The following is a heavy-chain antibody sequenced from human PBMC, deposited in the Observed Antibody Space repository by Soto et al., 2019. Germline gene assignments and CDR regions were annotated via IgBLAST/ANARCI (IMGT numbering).Heavy chain of an antibody. CDR2: INPSGGST. V-gene: IGHV1-46*01. Sequence: QVQLVQSGAEVKKPGASVKVSCKASGYTFTSYYMHWVRQAPGQGLEWMGIINPSGGSTSYAQKFQGRVTMTRDTSTSTVYMELSSLRSEDTAVYYCTRQQLATNWCDPWGQGTLVTVSS. CDR3: TRQQLATNWCDP. J-gene: IGHJ5*02. CDR1: GYTFTSYY. D-gene: IGHD6-13*01.